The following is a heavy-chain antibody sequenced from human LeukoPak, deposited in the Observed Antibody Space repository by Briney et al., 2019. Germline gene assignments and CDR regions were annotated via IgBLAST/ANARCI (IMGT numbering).Heavy chain of an antibody. J-gene: IGHJ5*02. CDR3: VRDWDLGGANWFDP. CDR1: GFNFRNYW. Sequence: GGSLRLSCAASGFNFRNYWMHWVRQAPGKGLVWVSRISSDGSDTKYADSVKGRFTISRDNAKDTLHLQMSGLRAEDTAVYYCVRDWDLGGANWFDPWGQGTLVTVSS. CDR2: ISSDGSDT. V-gene: IGHV3-74*03. D-gene: IGHD4/OR15-4a*01.